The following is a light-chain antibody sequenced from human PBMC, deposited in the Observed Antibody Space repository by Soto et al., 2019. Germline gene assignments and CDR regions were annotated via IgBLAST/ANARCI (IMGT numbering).Light chain of an antibody. CDR2: EVS. J-gene: IGLJ2*01. V-gene: IGLV2-8*01. CDR1: SSDVGGYNY. CDR3: SSYAGTKGV. Sequence: QSVLTQPPSASGSPGQSVTISCTGTSSDVGGYNYVSWYQQHPGKAPRLMIYEVSQRPSGVPDRFSGSKSGNTASLTVSGLQAEDEVDYYCSSYAGTKGVFGGGTKLTVL.